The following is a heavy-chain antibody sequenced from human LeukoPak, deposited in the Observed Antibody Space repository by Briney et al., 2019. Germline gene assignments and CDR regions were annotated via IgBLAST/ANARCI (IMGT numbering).Heavy chain of an antibody. J-gene: IGHJ4*02. D-gene: IGHD3-16*01. CDR3: ARDGGGVSAPGGY. Sequence: ASVKGSCKASGYTFTSYYMHWVRQAPGQGLEWMGIINPGGRSTTYAQKFQGRVTLTRDPSTSTVYMELSSLRSEDTAVYYCARDGGGVSAPGGYWGQGTLVTVSS. CDR2: INPGGRST. CDR1: GYTFTSYY. V-gene: IGHV1-46*01.